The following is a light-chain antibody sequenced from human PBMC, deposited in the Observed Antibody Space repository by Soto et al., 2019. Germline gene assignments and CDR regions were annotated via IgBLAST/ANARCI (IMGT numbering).Light chain of an antibody. Sequence: QSALTQPASVSGSPGQSITIYCTGTSSDVGGYNYVSWYQQHPGKGPKLMIYEVTNRPSGVSNRFSGSKSGNTASLTISGLQADDETDYYCSSYTSSSTLLFGGGTKLTVL. CDR2: EVT. V-gene: IGLV2-14*01. CDR1: SSDVGGYNY. CDR3: SSYTSSSTLL. J-gene: IGLJ3*02.